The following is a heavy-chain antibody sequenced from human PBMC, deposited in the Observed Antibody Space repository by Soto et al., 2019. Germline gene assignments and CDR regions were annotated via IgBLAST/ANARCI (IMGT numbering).Heavy chain of an antibody. D-gene: IGHD3-3*01. Sequence: PSETLPLTCTVSGGSISSYYWSWIRQPPGKGLEWIGEVNHSGSTNYNPSLKSRVTISVDTSKNQFSLKLSSVTAADTAVYYCARGWETILFLDVWGQGTTVTVSS. CDR2: VNHSGST. CDR3: ARGWETILFLDV. CDR1: GGSISSYY. J-gene: IGHJ6*02. V-gene: IGHV4-34*01.